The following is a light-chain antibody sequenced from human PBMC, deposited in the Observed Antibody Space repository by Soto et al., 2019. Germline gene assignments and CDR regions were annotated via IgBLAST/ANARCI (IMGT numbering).Light chain of an antibody. CDR3: QTWGTGIVI. CDR1: SGHSNYA. V-gene: IGLV4-69*01. CDR2: LNRDGSH. J-gene: IGLJ2*01. Sequence: VLTQSPSASASLGASVKLTCTLSSGHSNYAIAWHQQQPENGPRYLMKLNRDGSHSKGDGIPNRFSGSSSGAERYLTISSLQSEDEADYYCQTWGTGIVIFGGGTKLTVL.